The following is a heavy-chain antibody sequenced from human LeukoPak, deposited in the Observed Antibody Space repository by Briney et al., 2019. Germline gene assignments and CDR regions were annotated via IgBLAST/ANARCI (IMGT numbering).Heavy chain of an antibody. CDR2: INPNSGGT. V-gene: IGHV1-2*02. Sequence: ASVKVSCKASGYTFTGYYTHWARQAPGQGLEWMGWINPNSGGTNYAQKFQGRVTMTRDTSISTAYMELSRLRSDDTAVYYCARDEQLLEFDYWGQGTLVTVSS. J-gene: IGHJ4*02. CDR1: GYTFTGYY. D-gene: IGHD6-13*01. CDR3: ARDEQLLEFDY.